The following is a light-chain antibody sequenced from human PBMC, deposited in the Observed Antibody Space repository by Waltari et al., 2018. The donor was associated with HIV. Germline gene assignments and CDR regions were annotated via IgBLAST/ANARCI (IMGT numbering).Light chain of an antibody. J-gene: IGLJ2*01. V-gene: IGLV2-8*01. CDR2: EVS. CDR1: SSDVGGYNY. CDR3: SSYAGSNNVV. Sequence: QSALTQPPSASGSPGQSVTISCTGTSSDVGGYNYVSWSQQHPGNARKLMIYEVSKGPSGVPDRFSGSKSGNTAPLTVSGLQAEDEADYCCSSYAGSNNVVFGGGTELTVL.